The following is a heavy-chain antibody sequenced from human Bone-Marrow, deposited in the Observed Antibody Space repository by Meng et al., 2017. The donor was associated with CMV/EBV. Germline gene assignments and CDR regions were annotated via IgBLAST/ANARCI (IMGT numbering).Heavy chain of an antibody. CDR1: GFTFSSYA. D-gene: IGHD3-3*01. Sequence: GGSLRLSCAASGFTFSSYAMHWVRQAPGKGLEYVSAISSNGGSTYYADSVKGRFTISRDNSKNTLYLQMNSLRAEDTAVYYCARDLDFAGNYDFWSGYYTDGMDVWGQGTTVTVSS. V-gene: IGHV3-64*02. CDR3: ARDLDFAGNYDFWSGYYTDGMDV. J-gene: IGHJ6*02. CDR2: ISSNGGST.